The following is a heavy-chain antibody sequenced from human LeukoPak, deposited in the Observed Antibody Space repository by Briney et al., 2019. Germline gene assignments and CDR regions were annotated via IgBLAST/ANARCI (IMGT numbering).Heavy chain of an antibody. Sequence: ASETLSLTCTVSGGSISSSSYYWGWIRQPPGKGLEWIGSIYYSGSTYYNPSLKSRVTISVDTSKNQFSLKLSSVTAADTAVYYCARSPYYDILTGYYGYDYWGQGTLVTVSS. D-gene: IGHD3-9*01. CDR2: IYYSGST. J-gene: IGHJ4*02. CDR3: ARSPYYDILTGYYGYDY. CDR1: GGSISSSSYY. V-gene: IGHV4-39*01.